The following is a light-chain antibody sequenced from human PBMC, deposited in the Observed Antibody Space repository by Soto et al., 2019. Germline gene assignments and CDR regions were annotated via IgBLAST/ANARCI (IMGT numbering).Light chain of an antibody. V-gene: IGKV1-33*01. CDR2: YAS. Sequence: DIQMTQSPSSLSASVGDRVTITCLASHDIGNYLNWYQQKPGKAPKLLIYYASNLETGVSSRFSGSGSGTDFTFTISSLQPEDFATYYCQQLNSHPRTFGQGTKVDIK. CDR3: QQLNSHPRT. J-gene: IGKJ2*01. CDR1: HDIGNY.